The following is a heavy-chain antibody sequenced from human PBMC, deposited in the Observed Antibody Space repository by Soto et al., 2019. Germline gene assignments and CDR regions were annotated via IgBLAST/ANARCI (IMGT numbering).Heavy chain of an antibody. J-gene: IGHJ5*02. CDR1: GGSISSGDYY. CDR2: IYYSGSA. V-gene: IGHV4-30-4*01. CDR3: ARDIPYYDILTGYSPGGWFDP. Sequence: SLTCTVSGGSISSGDYYWSWIRQPPGKGLEWIGYIYYSGSAYYNPSLKSRVTISVDTSKNQFSLKLSSVTAADTAVYYCARDIPYYDILTGYSPGGWFDPWGQGTLVTVSS. D-gene: IGHD3-9*01.